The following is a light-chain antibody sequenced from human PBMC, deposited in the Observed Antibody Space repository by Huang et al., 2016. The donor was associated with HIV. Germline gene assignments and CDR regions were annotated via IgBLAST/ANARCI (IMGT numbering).Light chain of an antibody. CDR2: AAS. CDR1: RDINTF. CDR3: QKYDSAPRT. Sequence: MTQSPPSLSASIGDRVTLTFRASRDINTFLAWYQQKPGKPPRLLLYAASILHSGVPSRFSGGGSGTNFTLTVSSLQPEDVANYYCQKYDSAPRTFGQGTKLEL. J-gene: IGKJ1*01. V-gene: IGKV1-27*01.